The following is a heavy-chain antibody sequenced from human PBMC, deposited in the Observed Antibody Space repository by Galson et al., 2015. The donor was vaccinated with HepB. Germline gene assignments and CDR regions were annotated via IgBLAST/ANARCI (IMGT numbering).Heavy chain of an antibody. CDR2: IRSKAYGGTT. CDR3: TRGTNYYDSSGSHLYFDY. J-gene: IGHJ4*02. D-gene: IGHD3-22*01. Sequence: SLRLSCAASGFTFGDYAMSWFRQAPGKGLEWVGFIRSKAYGGTTEYAASVKGRFTISRDDSKSIAYLQMNSLKTEDTAVYYCTRGTNYYDSSGSHLYFDYWGQGTLVTVSS. V-gene: IGHV3-49*03. CDR1: GFTFGDYA.